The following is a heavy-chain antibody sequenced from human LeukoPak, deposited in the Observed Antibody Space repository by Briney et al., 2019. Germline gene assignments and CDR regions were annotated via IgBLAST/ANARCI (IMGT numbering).Heavy chain of an antibody. CDR1: GGSISSFY. D-gene: IGHD5-18*01. Sequence: SETLSLTCTVSGGSISSFYWSWIRQPPGKGLEWIGYIYYTGSTNYNSSLKSRVTISVDTSKNQFSLNLSSVTAADTAVYYCARKSVDTAMAGQFDYWGQGTLVTVSS. CDR2: IYYTGST. V-gene: IGHV4-59*01. J-gene: IGHJ4*02. CDR3: ARKSVDTAMAGQFDY.